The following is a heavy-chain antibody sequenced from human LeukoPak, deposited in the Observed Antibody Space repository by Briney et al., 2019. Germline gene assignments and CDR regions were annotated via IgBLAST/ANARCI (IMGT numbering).Heavy chain of an antibody. V-gene: IGHV1-18*01. J-gene: IGHJ6*03. CDR2: ISAYNGNT. CDR1: GYTFTSYG. CDR3: ARSGFLSNSARYYYMDV. D-gene: IGHD4-11*01. Sequence: ASVKVSCKASGYTFTSYGISWVRQAPGQGLEWMGWISAYNGNTNYAQKFQGRVTMTRDTSISTAYMELSRLRSDDTAVYYCARSGFLSNSARYYYMDVWGKGTTVTVSS.